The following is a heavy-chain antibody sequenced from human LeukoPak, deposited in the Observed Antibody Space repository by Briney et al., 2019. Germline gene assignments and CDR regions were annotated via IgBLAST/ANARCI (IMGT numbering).Heavy chain of an antibody. V-gene: IGHV3-53*01. CDR1: GFTVSNTY. CDR2: IYSGGGT. D-gene: IGHD6-6*01. J-gene: IGHJ4*02. Sequence: GGSLRLSCAASGFTVSNTYMSWVRQAPGKGLEWVSLIYSGGGTYSADSVKGRFTISRDISKNTLYLQMNSLRAEDTAVYYCARDPPYSGSHASATYIDYWGQGTLVTVSS. CDR3: ARDPPYSGSHASATYIDY.